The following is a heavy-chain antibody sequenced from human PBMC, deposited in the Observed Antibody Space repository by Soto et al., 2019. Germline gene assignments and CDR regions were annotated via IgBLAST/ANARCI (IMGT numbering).Heavy chain of an antibody. V-gene: IGHV3-23*01. Sequence: PGGSLRLSCAASGFTFSSYSISWVRQAPWKGLEWVSAISGSGVSTYYADSVRGRFTISRDSSKNTLYLQMNSLRAEDTAVYYCAKSRYSTGTVPTFDYSGRGTLLTLCS. CDR3: AKSRYSTGTVPTFDY. D-gene: IGHD6-25*01. J-gene: IGHJ4*02. CDR1: GFTFSSYS. CDR2: ISGSGVST.